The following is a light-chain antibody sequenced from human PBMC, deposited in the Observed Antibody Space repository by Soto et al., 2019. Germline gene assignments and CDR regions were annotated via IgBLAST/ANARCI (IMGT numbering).Light chain of an antibody. V-gene: IGKV1-33*01. Sequence: DIVMTQSPSSLTASVGDRVTITYQASQDITDYLNRHQQKPEKAPKLLIYDASNLETGVPSRFSGSGSGTDITFTISSLPPEDIATYYCQQYDNPTRFGPGTKVDI. CDR2: DAS. CDR1: QDITDY. CDR3: QQYDNPTR. J-gene: IGKJ3*01.